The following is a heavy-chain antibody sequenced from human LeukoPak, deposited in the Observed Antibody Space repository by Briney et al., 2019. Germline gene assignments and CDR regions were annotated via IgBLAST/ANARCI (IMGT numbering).Heavy chain of an antibody. CDR1: GAQFLNYL. J-gene: IGHJ4*02. CDR2: IYPGDSDT. CDR3: VLPVCMNGNCYSYYDH. D-gene: IGHD2-21*02. Sequence: GESLKISCKGYGAQFLNYLIGWGRQKPGSGLEWMGIIYPGDSDTIYSPSFQGHVTLSADKSITTAYLQWSGLNASDTALYDCVLPVCMNGNCYSYYDHWGQGTMVTVSS. V-gene: IGHV5-51*01.